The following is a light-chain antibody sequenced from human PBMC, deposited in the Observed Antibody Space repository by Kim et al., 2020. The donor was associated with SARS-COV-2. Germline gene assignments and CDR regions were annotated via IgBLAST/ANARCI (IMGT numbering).Light chain of an antibody. V-gene: IGLV1-47*01. Sequence: ELTQPPSASGTPGQMVTISCSGSSSNIGSSYLYWYQQLPGTAPKLLIYRNNQRPSGVPDRFSVSKSGTSASLAISGLRSEDEADYYCAAWDDSLSGWVFGGGTQLTVL. CDR3: AAWDDSLSGWV. CDR1: SSNIGSSY. CDR2: RNN. J-gene: IGLJ3*02.